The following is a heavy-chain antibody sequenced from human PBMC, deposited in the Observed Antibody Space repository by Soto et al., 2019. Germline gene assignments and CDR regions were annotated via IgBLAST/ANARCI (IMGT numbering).Heavy chain of an antibody. D-gene: IGHD3-10*01. CDR3: ARDYYYGSGSYYNAPYYYYGMDV. J-gene: IGHJ6*02. CDR2: INHSGST. Sequence: SGPTLVNPTQTLTLTCTFSGFSLTTNGMCLSWIRQPPGKGLEWIGEINHSGSTNYNPSLKSRVTISVDTSKNQFSLKLSSVTAADTAVYYCARDYYYGSGSYYNAPYYYYGMDVWGQGTTVTVSS. V-gene: IGHV4-39*07. CDR1: GFSLTTNGM.